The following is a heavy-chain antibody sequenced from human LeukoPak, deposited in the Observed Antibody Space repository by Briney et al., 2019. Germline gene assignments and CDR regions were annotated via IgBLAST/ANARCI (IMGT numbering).Heavy chain of an antibody. CDR1: GGSISSSSYY. D-gene: IGHD2-15*01. V-gene: IGHV4-39*01. Sequence: PSETLSLTCTVSGGSISSSSYYWGWIRQPPGTGLEWIGSIYYSGGTYYNPSLKSRVTISVDTSKNQFSLKLNSVTAADTAVYYCASFYCSGGSCYQYFSYYYMDVWGKGTTVTISS. CDR2: IYYSGGT. J-gene: IGHJ6*03. CDR3: ASFYCSGGSCYQYFSYYYMDV.